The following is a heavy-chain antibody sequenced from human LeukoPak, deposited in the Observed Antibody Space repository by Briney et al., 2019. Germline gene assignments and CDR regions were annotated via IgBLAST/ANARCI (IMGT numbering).Heavy chain of an antibody. V-gene: IGHV4-61*02. J-gene: IGHJ3*02. D-gene: IGHD3-22*01. CDR1: GGSISSGSYY. Sequence: SETLSLTCTVSGGSISSGSYYWSWIRQPAGKGPEWIGRIYTSGSTNYNPSLKSRVTISVDTSKNQFSLKLSSVTAADTAVYYCASSYYYDSSGYQFAWHAFDIWGQGTMVTVSS. CDR3: ASSYYYDSSGYQFAWHAFDI. CDR2: IYTSGST.